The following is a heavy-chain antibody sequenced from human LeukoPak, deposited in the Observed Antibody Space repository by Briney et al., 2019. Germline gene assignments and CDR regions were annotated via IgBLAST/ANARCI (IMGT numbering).Heavy chain of an antibody. V-gene: IGHV3-11*01. Sequence: GGSLRLSCAASGFTFSDYYMSWIRQAPGKGLEWVPYISSSGSTIYYADSVKGRFTISRDNAKNSLYLQMNSLRAEDTAVYYCAKDPTHFRVWDDYDNTRLNYWGQGTLVTVSS. J-gene: IGHJ4*02. CDR1: GFTFSDYY. D-gene: IGHD3-22*01. CDR3: AKDPTHFRVWDDYDNTRLNY. CDR2: ISSSGSTI.